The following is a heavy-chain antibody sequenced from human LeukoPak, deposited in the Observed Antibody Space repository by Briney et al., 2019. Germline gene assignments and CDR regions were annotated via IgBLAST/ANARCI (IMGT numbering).Heavy chain of an antibody. CDR1: GGSISSSTYY. CDR3: ARVYYDSSGYSDYFDY. D-gene: IGHD3-22*01. Sequence: PSETLSLTCTVSGGSISSSTYYWGWIRQPPGEGLEWIGSIYYSGSTYYNPSLKSRVTISVDTSKNQFSLKLSSVTAADTAVYYCARVYYDSSGYSDYFDYWGQGTLVTVSS. CDR2: IYYSGST. V-gene: IGHV4-39*07. J-gene: IGHJ4*02.